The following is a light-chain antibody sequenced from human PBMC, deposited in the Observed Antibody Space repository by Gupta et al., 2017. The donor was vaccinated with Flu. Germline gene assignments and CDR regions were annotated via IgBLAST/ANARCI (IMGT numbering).Light chain of an antibody. CDR3: QQYDNLS. V-gene: IGKV1-33*01. Sequence: DIRMTQSPSSLSASVGDRVTITCQASQDISNYLNWYQQKPRKAPKLLIYDASNLETGVPSRFSGSGSGTDFTFTISSLQPEDIATYYCQQYDNLSFGGGTKVEIK. J-gene: IGKJ4*01. CDR1: QDISNY. CDR2: DAS.